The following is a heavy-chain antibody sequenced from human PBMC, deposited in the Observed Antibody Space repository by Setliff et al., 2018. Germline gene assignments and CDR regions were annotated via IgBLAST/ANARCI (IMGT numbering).Heavy chain of an antibody. J-gene: IGHJ4*02. CDR3: ARGRNIAARLLDS. CDR1: GASVSSHY. Sequence: SETLSLTCNVSGASVSSHYWDWIRQPPGKGLEWIGFISYSGITTYNVSLKSRVSISVDTSKDQFSLKVISMTAADTAVYYCARGRNIAARLLDSWGQGTLVTVSS. D-gene: IGHD6-6*01. V-gene: IGHV4-59*02. CDR2: ISYSGIT.